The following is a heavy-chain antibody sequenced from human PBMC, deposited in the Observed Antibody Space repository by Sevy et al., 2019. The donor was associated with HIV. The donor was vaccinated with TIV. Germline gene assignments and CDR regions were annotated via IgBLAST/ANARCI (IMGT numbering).Heavy chain of an antibody. D-gene: IGHD2-2*01. V-gene: IGHV3-21*01. CDR1: GFTFSSYS. CDR2: ISSSSNFI. Sequence: GGSLRLSCAASGFTFSSYSINWVRQAPGKGLEWVSSISSSSNFIYYADSVKGRFTISRDNAKNSLYLQMQSLRAEDTAVYYCARGEYCSSTTCSYFDYWGQGTLVTVSS. J-gene: IGHJ4*02. CDR3: ARGEYCSSTTCSYFDY.